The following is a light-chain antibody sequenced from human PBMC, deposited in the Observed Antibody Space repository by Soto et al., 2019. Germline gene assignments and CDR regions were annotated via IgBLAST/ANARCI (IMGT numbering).Light chain of an antibody. CDR2: EVS. J-gene: IGLJ2*01. V-gene: IGLV2-8*01. CDR3: SSYAGSNNLV. CDR1: SSDVGGYNY. Sequence: QSALTQPPSASGSPGQPVTISCTGTSSDVGGYNYVSWYQQHPGKAPKLMIYEVSKRPSGVPDRFSGSKSGNTASLTVSGLQVEDEADYYCSSYAGSNNLVFGGGTKLTVL.